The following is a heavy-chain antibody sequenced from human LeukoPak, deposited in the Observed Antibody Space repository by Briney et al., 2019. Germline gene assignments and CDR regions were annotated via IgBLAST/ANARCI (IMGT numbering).Heavy chain of an antibody. Sequence: PSETLSLTCAVYGGPFSGYYWSWIRQPPGKGLEWIGEINHSGSTNYNPSLKSRVTISVDTSKNQFSLKLSSVTAADTAVYYCARSELNYYGSGSYYSWGQGTLVTVSS. CDR3: ARSELNYYGSGSYYS. V-gene: IGHV4-34*01. CDR2: INHSGST. D-gene: IGHD3-10*01. J-gene: IGHJ5*02. CDR1: GGPFSGYY.